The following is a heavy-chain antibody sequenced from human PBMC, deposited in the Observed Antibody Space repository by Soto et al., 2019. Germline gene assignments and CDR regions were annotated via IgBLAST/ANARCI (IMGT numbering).Heavy chain of an antibody. D-gene: IGHD3-3*01. CDR2: ISAYNGNT. J-gene: IGHJ4*02. CDR3: ARDSSVLRFLEWLLYPDY. Sequence: ASVKVSCKASGYTFTSYGISWVRQAPGQGLEWMGWISAYNGNTNYAQKLQGRVTMTTDTSTSTAYMELRSLRSDYTAVYYCARDSSVLRFLEWLLYPDYWGQGTLVTVSS. V-gene: IGHV1-18*01. CDR1: GYTFTSYG.